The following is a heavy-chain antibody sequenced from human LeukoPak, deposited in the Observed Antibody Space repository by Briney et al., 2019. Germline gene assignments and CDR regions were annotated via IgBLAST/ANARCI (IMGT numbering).Heavy chain of an antibody. D-gene: IGHD2-21*02. CDR1: GFTFSSYG. CDR2: IWYDGSNK. CDR3: AYGGWGNYYCGGHCYTPRFAY. V-gene: IGHV3-33*01. Sequence: GGSLRLSCAASGFTFSSYGMHWVRQAPGKGLEWVAVIWYDGSNKYYADSVKGRFTISRDNSKNTLYLQMNSLRAEDTAVYYCAYGGWGNYYCGGHCYTPRFAYWGRGTLVTVSS. J-gene: IGHJ4*02.